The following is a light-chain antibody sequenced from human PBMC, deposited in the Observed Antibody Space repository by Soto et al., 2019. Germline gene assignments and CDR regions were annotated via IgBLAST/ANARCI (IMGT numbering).Light chain of an antibody. V-gene: IGLV1-44*01. J-gene: IGLJ3*02. CDR1: SSNIGSNT. CDR2: SSD. Sequence: QSVLTQPPSASGTPGQRVTISCSGSSSNIGSNTVNWYQQFPGTAPKLLFYSSDQRPSGVPDRFSGSKSGTSASLAISGLQSEDEADYYCAAWDDTLNGWVFGGGTKLTVL. CDR3: AAWDDTLNGWV.